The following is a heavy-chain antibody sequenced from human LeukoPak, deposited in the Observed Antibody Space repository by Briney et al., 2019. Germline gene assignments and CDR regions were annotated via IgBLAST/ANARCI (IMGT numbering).Heavy chain of an antibody. CDR1: GFTVSSNY. V-gene: IGHV3-53*01. CDR3: AKTQYYDFWSGYFDY. D-gene: IGHD3-3*01. Sequence: GGSLRLSCAASGFTVSSNYMSWVRQAPGKGLEWVSVIYSGGSTYYADSVKGRFTISRDNSKNTLYLQMNSLRAEDTAVYYCAKTQYYDFWSGYFDYWGQGTLVTVSS. CDR2: IYSGGST. J-gene: IGHJ4*02.